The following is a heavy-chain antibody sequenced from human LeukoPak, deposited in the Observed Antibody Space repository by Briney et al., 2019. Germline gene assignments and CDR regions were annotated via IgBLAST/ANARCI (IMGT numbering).Heavy chain of an antibody. Sequence: PSETLSLTCTVSGGSISSSSYYWGWIRQPPGKGLEWIGSIYYSGSTYYNPSLKSRVTISVDTSKNQFSLKLSSVTAADTAVYYCAKGGGGGLSADYWGQGTLVTVSS. CDR1: GGSISSSSYY. D-gene: IGHD3-16*01. V-gene: IGHV4-39*07. CDR2: IYYSGST. J-gene: IGHJ4*02. CDR3: AKGGGGGLSADY.